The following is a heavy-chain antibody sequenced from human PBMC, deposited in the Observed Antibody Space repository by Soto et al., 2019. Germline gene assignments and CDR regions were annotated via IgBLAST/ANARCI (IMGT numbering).Heavy chain of an antibody. CDR3: ARGGEAHYDFWSGYYPGRNWFDP. D-gene: IGHD3-3*01. V-gene: IGHV4-59*01. CDR1: GGSISSYY. Sequence: QVQLQESGPGLVKPSETLSLTCTVSGGSISSYYWSWIRQPPGKGLEWIGYIYYSGSTNYNPSLKSRVTISVDTSKNQCSLKLSSVTAADTAVYYCARGGEAHYDFWSGYYPGRNWFDPWGQGTLVTVSS. CDR2: IYYSGST. J-gene: IGHJ5*02.